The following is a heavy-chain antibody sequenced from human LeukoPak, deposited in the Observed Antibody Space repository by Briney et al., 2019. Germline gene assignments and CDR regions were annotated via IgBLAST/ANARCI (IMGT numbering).Heavy chain of an antibody. Sequence: SETLSLTCTVSGGSISSYYWSWIRQPAGKGLEWIGRIYTSGSTNYNPSLKSRVTISVDKSKNQFSLKLSSVTAADTAVYYCARSPVVPAAIDYWGQGTLVTVSS. D-gene: IGHD2-2*01. J-gene: IGHJ4*02. CDR2: IYTSGST. CDR1: GGSISSYY. V-gene: IGHV4-4*07. CDR3: ARSPVVPAAIDY.